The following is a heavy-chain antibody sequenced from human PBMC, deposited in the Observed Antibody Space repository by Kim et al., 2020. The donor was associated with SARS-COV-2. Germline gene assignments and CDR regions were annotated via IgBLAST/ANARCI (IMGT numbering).Heavy chain of an antibody. CDR1: GGSISSSSYY. D-gene: IGHD3-10*02. CDR3: ARVNDCSGSDLDAFVS. V-gene: IGHV4-39*07. Sequence: SETLSLTCTVSGGSISSSSYYWGWIRQPPGKGLEWIGSVYYSGSTYYNPSLKSRVTISVDTSKNQFSLKLSSVTAADTAVYYCARVNDCSGSDLDAFVS. CDR2: VYYSGST. J-gene: IGHJ3*02.